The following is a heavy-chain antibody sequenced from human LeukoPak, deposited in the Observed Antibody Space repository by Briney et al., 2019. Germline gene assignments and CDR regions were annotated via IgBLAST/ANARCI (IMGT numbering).Heavy chain of an antibody. J-gene: IGHJ4*02. CDR1: GGSISSNSFY. CDR3: ARDDPGQLVPDY. Sequence: SETLSLTCTVSGGSISSNSFYWGWIRQPPGKGLEWIGSIYHSGSTYYNPSLKSRVTISVDTSKNQFSLKLSSVTAADTAVYYCARDDPGQLVPDYWGQGTLVTVSS. V-gene: IGHV4-39*07. CDR2: IYHSGST. D-gene: IGHD6-13*01.